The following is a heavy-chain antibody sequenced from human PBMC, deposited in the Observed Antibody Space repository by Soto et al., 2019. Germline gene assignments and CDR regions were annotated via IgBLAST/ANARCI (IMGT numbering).Heavy chain of an antibody. Sequence: PSETRSLTCTVSGGSISSGGYYWSWIRHHPGKGLEWIGYIYYSGSTYYNPSLKSRVTISVDTSKNQFSLKLSSVTAADTAVYYCARAAFWSGYPDYYYYYGMEVWGKGNTVNVST. V-gene: IGHV4-31*03. CDR3: ARAAFWSGYPDYYYYYGMEV. CDR2: IYYSGST. J-gene: IGHJ6*04. CDR1: GGSISSGGYY. D-gene: IGHD3-3*01.